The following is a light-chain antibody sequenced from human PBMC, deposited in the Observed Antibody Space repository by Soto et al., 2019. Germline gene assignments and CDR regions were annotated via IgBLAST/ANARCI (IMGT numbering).Light chain of an antibody. CDR3: QSYDSSLSAL. CDR1: SSNIGAGYD. CDR2: GNS. J-gene: IGLJ3*02. Sequence: QSVLTQPPSVSGAPGRRVTISCTRSSSNIGAGYDVHWYQQLPGTAPKLLIYGNSNRPSGVPDRFSGSKSGTSASLAITGLQAEDEADYYCQSYDSSLSALFRGGTKLTVL. V-gene: IGLV1-40*01.